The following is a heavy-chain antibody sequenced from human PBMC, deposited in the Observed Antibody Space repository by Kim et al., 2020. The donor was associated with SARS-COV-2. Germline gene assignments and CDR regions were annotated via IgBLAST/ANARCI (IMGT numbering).Heavy chain of an antibody. V-gene: IGHV4-39*01. CDR3: ARHLRSGLVASPRVLDY. D-gene: IGHD3-9*01. CDR1: GGSISSSSYY. CDR2: IYYSGST. J-gene: IGHJ4*02. Sequence: SETLSLTCTVSGGSISSSSYYWGWIRQPPGKGLEWIGSIYYSGSTYYNPSLKSRVTISVDTSKKQFSLKLSSVTAADTAVYYCARHLRSGLVASPRVLDYGGQGTMVTVSS.